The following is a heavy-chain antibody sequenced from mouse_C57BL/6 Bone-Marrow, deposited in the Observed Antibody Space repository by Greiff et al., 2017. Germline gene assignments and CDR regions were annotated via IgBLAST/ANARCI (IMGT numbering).Heavy chain of an antibody. D-gene: IGHD2-1*01. CDR3: AIERLYYGNYWFAY. V-gene: IGHV1-74*01. J-gene: IGHJ3*01. CDR1: GYTFTSYW. CDR2: IHPSDSDT. Sequence: QVQLKQPGAELVKPGASVKVSCKASGYTFTSYWMHWVKQRPGQGLEWIGRIHPSDSDTNYNQKFKGKATLTVDKSSSTAYMQLSSLTSEDSAVYYCAIERLYYGNYWFAYWGQGTLVTVSA.